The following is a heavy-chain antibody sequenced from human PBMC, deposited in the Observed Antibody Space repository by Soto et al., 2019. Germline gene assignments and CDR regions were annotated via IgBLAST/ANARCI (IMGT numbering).Heavy chain of an antibody. V-gene: IGHV4-59*01. CDR3: ARGLFGGVAWFDP. Sequence: PSETLSLTCTVSGGSISSYYWSWNRQPPGKGLEWIGYIYYSGSTNYNPSLKSRVTISVDTSKNQFSLKLSSVTAADTAVYYCARGLFGGVAWFDPWGQGTLVTVSS. CDR2: IYYSGST. D-gene: IGHD3-16*01. CDR1: GGSISSYY. J-gene: IGHJ5*02.